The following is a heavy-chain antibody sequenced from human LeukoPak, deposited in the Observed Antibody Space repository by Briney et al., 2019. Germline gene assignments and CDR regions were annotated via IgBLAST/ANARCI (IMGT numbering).Heavy chain of an antibody. V-gene: IGHV3-23*01. CDR3: ARDLVGATLGWFDP. Sequence: SGGSLRLSCAASGFTFSSYAMSWVRQAPGKGLEWVSAISGSGGSTYYADSVKGRFTISRDNSKNTLYLQMNSLRAEDTAVYYCARDLVGATLGWFDPWGQGTLVTVSS. J-gene: IGHJ5*02. D-gene: IGHD1-26*01. CDR2: ISGSGGST. CDR1: GFTFSSYA.